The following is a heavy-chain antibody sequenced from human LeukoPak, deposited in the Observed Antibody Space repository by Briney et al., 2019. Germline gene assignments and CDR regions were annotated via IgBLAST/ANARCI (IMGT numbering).Heavy chain of an antibody. CDR3: AREQPPGVYFDY. Sequence: AGPLRLSCAASGFTVSNNYLSWVRQAPGTGVEWVSIIYTDGGTYYADSVKGRFTISRDNSKNTLYLQMNSLRADDTAVYYCAREQPPGVYFDYWGQGTLVTVSS. CDR1: GFTVSNNY. CDR2: IYTDGGT. V-gene: IGHV3-53*01. D-gene: IGHD3-10*01. J-gene: IGHJ4*02.